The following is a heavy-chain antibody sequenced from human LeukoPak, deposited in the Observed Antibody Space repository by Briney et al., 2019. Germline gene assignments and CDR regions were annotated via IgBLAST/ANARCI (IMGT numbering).Heavy chain of an antibody. CDR2: VYVTGST. V-gene: IGHV4-4*07. CDR1: GDSISTYY. CDR3: ARDRQWLVDH. Sequence: SETLSLTCTVPGDSISTYYWSWIRQPAGKGLEWIGRVYVTGSTNLNPALQSRVTMSVDTSKNQFSLKLTSVTAADTAVYYCARDRQWLVDHWGQGTLVTVSS. D-gene: IGHD6-19*01. J-gene: IGHJ5*02.